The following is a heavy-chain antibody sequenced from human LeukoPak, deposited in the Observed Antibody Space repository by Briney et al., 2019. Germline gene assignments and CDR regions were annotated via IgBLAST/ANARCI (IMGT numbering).Heavy chain of an antibody. CDR3: ARGDLKSDWFDP. CDR2: FYNSGRT. CDR1: GGSISSDLYY. J-gene: IGHJ5*02. D-gene: IGHD3-3*01. Sequence: PSQTLSLTCTVSGGSISSDLYYWNWIRQPAGKGLEWIGRFYNSGRTNFNPSLKSRVTISADTSKNQFSLKMRSVTAADTAVYYCARGDLKSDWFDPWGERTLDIVST. V-gene: IGHV4-61*02.